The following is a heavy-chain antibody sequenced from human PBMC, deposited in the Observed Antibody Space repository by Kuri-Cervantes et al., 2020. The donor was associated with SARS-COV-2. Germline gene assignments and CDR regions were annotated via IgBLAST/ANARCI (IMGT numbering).Heavy chain of an antibody. CDR2: ISSSSSTI. Sequence: GGSLRLSCAASGFTFSSYSMNWVHQAPGKGLEWVSYISSSSSTIYYADSVKGRFTISRDNAKNSLYLQMNSLRDEDTAVYYCARDANYGSRLPRKFDYWGQGTLVTVSS. CDR1: GFTFSSYS. J-gene: IGHJ4*02. D-gene: IGHD5-12*01. V-gene: IGHV3-48*02. CDR3: ARDANYGSRLPRKFDY.